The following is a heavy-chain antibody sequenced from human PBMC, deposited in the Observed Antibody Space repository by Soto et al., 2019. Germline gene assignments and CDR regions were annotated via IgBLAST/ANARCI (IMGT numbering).Heavy chain of an antibody. D-gene: IGHD3-10*01. V-gene: IGHV3-30*18. CDR3: AKTPYYGSGIPAATFDY. J-gene: IGHJ4*02. CDR1: GFTFSSYG. Sequence: QVQLVESGGGVVQPGRSLRLSCAASGFTFSSYGMHWVRQAPGKGLEWVAVISYDGSNKYYADSVKGRFTISRDNSKNTLYLQMNSLRAEDTAVYYCAKTPYYGSGIPAATFDYCGQGTLVTVSS. CDR2: ISYDGSNK.